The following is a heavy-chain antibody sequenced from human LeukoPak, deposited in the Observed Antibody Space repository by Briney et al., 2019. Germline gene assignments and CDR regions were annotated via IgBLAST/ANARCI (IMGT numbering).Heavy chain of an antibody. CDR3: AKGLGRYFDWFPFGY. CDR2: ISSSSDTI. Sequence: GGSLRLSCAASGFTFSTYSMNWVRRAPGKGLEWVSYISSSSDTIYYADSVKGRFTISRDNAKNSLYLQMNSLRAEDTALYYCAKGLGRYFDWFPFGYWGQGTLVTVSS. CDR1: GFTFSTYS. V-gene: IGHV3-48*04. D-gene: IGHD3-9*01. J-gene: IGHJ4*02.